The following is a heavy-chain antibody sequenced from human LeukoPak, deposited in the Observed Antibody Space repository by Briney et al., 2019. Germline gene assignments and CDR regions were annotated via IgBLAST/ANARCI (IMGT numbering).Heavy chain of an antibody. Sequence: GGSLRLSCAASGFMFSSYWTSWVRQAPGKGLERVANIKQDGSEKYYVDSVKGRFTISRDNAKNSLYLQMNSLRAEDTAVYYCARERGPSTDYYMDVWGKGTTVTVSS. CDR3: ARERGPSTDYYMDV. V-gene: IGHV3-7*01. D-gene: IGHD1-26*01. J-gene: IGHJ6*03. CDR2: IKQDGSEK. CDR1: GFMFSSYW.